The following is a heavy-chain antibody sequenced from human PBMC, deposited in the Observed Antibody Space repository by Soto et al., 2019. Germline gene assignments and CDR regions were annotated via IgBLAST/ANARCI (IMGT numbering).Heavy chain of an antibody. CDR3: AGRRTRAAPADGGY. J-gene: IGHJ4*02. Sequence: EVQLVESGGGLVQPGGSLRLSCAASGFTFSDHHMDWVRQAPGKGLEWVGRIRNKANSYTTDYVASVKARFTISRDDSKTSLYLQKKSLKTEDTAVYYSAGRRTRAAPADGGYWGQGTLVTVSS. D-gene: IGHD1-1*01. CDR1: GFTFSDHH. CDR2: IRNKANSYTT. V-gene: IGHV3-72*01.